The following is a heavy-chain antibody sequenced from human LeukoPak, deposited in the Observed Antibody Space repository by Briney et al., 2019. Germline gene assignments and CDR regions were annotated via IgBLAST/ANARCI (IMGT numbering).Heavy chain of an antibody. CDR2: ISSSSSYI. J-gene: IGHJ4*02. Sequence: GRSLRLSCAASGLTFSSYSMNWVRQAPGKGLEWVSSISSSSSYIYYADSVKGRFTNSGDNAKNSLYLQMNSLRAEDTAVYYCARRMDTAMVIDYWGQGTLVTVSS. CDR3: ARRMDTAMVIDY. V-gene: IGHV3-21*01. CDR1: GLTFSSYS. D-gene: IGHD5-18*01.